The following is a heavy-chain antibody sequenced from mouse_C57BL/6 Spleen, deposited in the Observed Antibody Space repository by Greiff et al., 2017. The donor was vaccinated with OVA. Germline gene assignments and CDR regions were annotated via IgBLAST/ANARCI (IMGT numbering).Heavy chain of an antibody. CDR2: IYPGDGDT. V-gene: IGHV1-82*01. J-gene: IGHJ4*01. Sequence: QVQLQQSGPELVKPGASVKISCKASGYAFSSSWMNWVKQRPGKGLEWIGRIYPGDGDTNYNGKFKGKATLTADKSSSTAYMQLSSLTSEDSAVYVGASPAYYSNYGYAMDYWGQGTSVTVSS. CDR3: ASPAYYSNYGYAMDY. D-gene: IGHD2-5*01. CDR1: GYAFSSSW.